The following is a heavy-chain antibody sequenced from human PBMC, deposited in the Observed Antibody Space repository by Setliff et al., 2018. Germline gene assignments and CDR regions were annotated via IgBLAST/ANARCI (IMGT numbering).Heavy chain of an antibody. J-gene: IGHJ6*02. CDR3: ARERAGGRGFTFGAIYYYYGMDV. V-gene: IGHV1-8*02. CDR1: GYTFTSYD. Sequence: ASVKVSCKASGYTFTSYDINWVRQATGQGLEWMGWMNPNSGNTGYAQKFQGRVTMTRNTSISTAYMELSSLRSEGTAVYYCARERAGGRGFTFGAIYYYYGMDVWGQGTTVTVSS. CDR2: MNPNSGNT. D-gene: IGHD3-16*01.